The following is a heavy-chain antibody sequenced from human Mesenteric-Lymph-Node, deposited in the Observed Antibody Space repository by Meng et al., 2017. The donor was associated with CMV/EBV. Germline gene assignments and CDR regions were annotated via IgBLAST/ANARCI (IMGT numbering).Heavy chain of an antibody. J-gene: IGHJ3*02. CDR2: IVVGSGNT. CDR1: GFTFTSSA. D-gene: IGHD2-21*01. V-gene: IGHV1-58*01. Sequence: SVKVSCKASGFTFTSSAVQWVRQARGQRLEWIGWIVVGSGNTNYAQKFQERVTITRDMSTSTAYMELSSLRSEDTAVYYCAAAIYCGGDCYVEMVAFDIWGQGTMVTVSS. CDR3: AAAIYCGGDCYVEMVAFDI.